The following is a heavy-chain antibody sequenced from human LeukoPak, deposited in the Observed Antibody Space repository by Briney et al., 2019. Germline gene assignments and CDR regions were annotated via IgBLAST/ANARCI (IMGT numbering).Heavy chain of an antibody. Sequence: GRSLRLSCAAPGFTFSSYAMHWVRQAPGKGLEWVAVISYDGSNMYYADSVKGRFTISRDNSKNTLYLQMNSLRAEDTAVFYCARAYCSGGSCYTVYFDYWGQGTLVTVSS. D-gene: IGHD2-15*01. CDR1: GFTFSSYA. V-gene: IGHV3-30-3*01. J-gene: IGHJ4*02. CDR2: ISYDGSNM. CDR3: ARAYCSGGSCYTVYFDY.